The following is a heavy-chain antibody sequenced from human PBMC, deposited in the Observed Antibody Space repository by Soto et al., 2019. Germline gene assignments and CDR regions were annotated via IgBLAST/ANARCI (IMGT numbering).Heavy chain of an antibody. J-gene: IGHJ6*02. V-gene: IGHV1-8*01. CDR3: ARAPRFLGWLLYPLDGMDV. CDR1: GYTFTSYD. D-gene: IGHD3-3*01. CDR2: MNPNSGNT. Sequence: QVQLVQSGAEVKKPGASVKVSCKASGYTFTSYDINWVRQATGQGLEWMGWMNPNSGNTGYAQKLQGRVTRTKKTPISTAYMELNSLRSEHTSVYYCARAPRFLGWLLYPLDGMDVWGQGPTVTVSS.